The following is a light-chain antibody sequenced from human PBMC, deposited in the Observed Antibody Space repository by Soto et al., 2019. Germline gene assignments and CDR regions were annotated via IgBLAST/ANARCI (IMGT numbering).Light chain of an antibody. CDR2: AAS. J-gene: IGKJ1*01. CDR3: LQYYKFSWT. V-gene: IGKV1-6*01. Sequence: AIQMTQSPSSLSASVGDRVAISCRASQDIRNTLAWYQQKPGEAPKLLIFAASNLQSGVPSRFSGSGSVTDFTLAITGLQPEDFATYYCLQYYKFSWTFGQGTKVEVK. CDR1: QDIRNT.